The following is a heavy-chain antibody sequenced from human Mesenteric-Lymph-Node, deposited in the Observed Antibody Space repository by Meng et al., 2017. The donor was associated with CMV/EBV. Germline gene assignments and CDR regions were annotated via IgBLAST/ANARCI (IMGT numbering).Heavy chain of an antibody. CDR3: ARGIAAAGPTAFDY. V-gene: IGHV4-4*02. CDR2: IYPSGIT. CDR1: GASITNPSW. J-gene: IGHJ4*02. D-gene: IGHD6-13*01. Sequence: SGASITNPSWWSWIRQSPGKGLEWIGGIYPSGITNYSPSLKSRVTISLDKSKNQFSLKLTSVAAADTAVYYCARGIAAAGPTAFDYWGQGTLVTVSS.